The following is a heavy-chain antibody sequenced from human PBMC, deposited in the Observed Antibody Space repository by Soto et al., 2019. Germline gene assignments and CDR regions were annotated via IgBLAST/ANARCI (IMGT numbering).Heavy chain of an antibody. CDR3: ASGDNTVYYYYGMDV. Sequence: GGSLRLSCAASGFTFSSYSMNWVRQAPGKGLEWVSSISSSSSYIYYADSVKGRFTISRDNAKNSLYLQMNSLRAEDTAVYYCASGDNTVYYYYGMDVWGQGTTVTVSS. V-gene: IGHV3-21*01. CDR1: GFTFSSYS. J-gene: IGHJ6*02. CDR2: ISSSSSYI. D-gene: IGHD4-17*01.